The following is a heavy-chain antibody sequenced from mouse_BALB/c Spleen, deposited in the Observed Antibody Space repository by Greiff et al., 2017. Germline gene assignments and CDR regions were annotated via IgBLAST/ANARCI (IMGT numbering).Heavy chain of an antibody. CDR1: GYSFTSYW. CDR2: IFPGTGTT. CDR3: ASPYGYDKEGYAMDY. J-gene: IGHJ4*01. D-gene: IGHD2-2*01. V-gene: IGHV1S132*01. Sequence: VQLQQPGAELVRPGASVKLSCKASGYSFTSYWIQWVKQRPGQGLGWIGEIFPGTGTTYYNEKFKGKATLTIDTSSSTAYMQLSSLTSEDSAVYFCASPYGYDKEGYAMDYWGQGTSVTVSS.